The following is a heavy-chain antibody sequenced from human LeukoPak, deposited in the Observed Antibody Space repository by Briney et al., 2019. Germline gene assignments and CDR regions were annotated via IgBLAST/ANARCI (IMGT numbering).Heavy chain of an antibody. J-gene: IGHJ3*02. V-gene: IGHV3-21*01. CDR3: ARDKIVGAIPAAFDI. Sequence: GGSLRLSCAASGFTFSSFNMTWVRQAAGKGLEWVSYISSSGTYIYYADSVKGRFTISRDNGKDSLYLQTNSLRAENTAVYYCARDKIVGAIPAAFDIWGQGTMVTVSS. CDR2: ISSSGTYI. D-gene: IGHD1-26*01. CDR1: GFTFSSFN.